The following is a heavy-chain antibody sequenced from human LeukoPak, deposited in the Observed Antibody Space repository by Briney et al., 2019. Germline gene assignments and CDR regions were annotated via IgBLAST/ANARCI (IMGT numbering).Heavy chain of an antibody. CDR2: IYTSGST. CDR3: ARGGQFDY. V-gene: IGHV4-4*07. Sequence: SETLSLTCAVSGGSINNYYWSWIRQPAGKGLEWIGRIYTSGSTNYNPSLKRRVTMSVDTSKNQFSLKLTSVTAADTAVYFCARGGQFDYWGHGTLVTVSS. J-gene: IGHJ4*01. CDR1: GGSINNYY.